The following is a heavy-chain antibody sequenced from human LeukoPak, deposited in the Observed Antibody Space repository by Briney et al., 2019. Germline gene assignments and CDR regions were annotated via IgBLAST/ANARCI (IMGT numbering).Heavy chain of an antibody. CDR1: GFTFSSYG. Sequence: PGGSLRLSCAASGFTFSSYGMSCVRQAPGKGLEWVSSISSSGGSTYYADSVKGRVTISRDNSKNTLYLQMNSLRAEDTAVYYCAKGLTVAVNWGQATLVTVSS. CDR2: ISSSGGST. V-gene: IGHV3-23*01. D-gene: IGHD2-15*01. CDR3: AKGLTVAVN. J-gene: IGHJ4*02.